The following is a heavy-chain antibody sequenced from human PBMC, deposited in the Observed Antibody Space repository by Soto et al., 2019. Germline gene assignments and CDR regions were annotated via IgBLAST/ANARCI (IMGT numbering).Heavy chain of an antibody. Sequence: GGSLRLSCAASGFTFSSYAMSWVRQAPGKGLEWVSAISGSGGSTYYADSVKGRFTISRDNSKNTLYLQMNSLRAEDTAVYYCAKRYCTNGVCYSPCYYYYGMDVWGQGTTVTVSS. V-gene: IGHV3-23*01. J-gene: IGHJ6*02. CDR3: AKRYCTNGVCYSPCYYYYGMDV. D-gene: IGHD2-8*01. CDR2: ISGSGGST. CDR1: GFTFSSYA.